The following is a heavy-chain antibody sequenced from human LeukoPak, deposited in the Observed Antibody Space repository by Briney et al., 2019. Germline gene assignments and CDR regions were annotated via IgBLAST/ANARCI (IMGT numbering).Heavy chain of an antibody. V-gene: IGHV3-23*01. Sequence: GGSLRLSCAASGFTFSSYAMSWVRQAPGKGLEWVSAISGSGGSTYYADSVKGLFTISRDNSKNTLYLQMNSLRAEDTAVYYCAKAMNYYGSGSADAFDIWGQGTMVTVSS. J-gene: IGHJ3*02. CDR3: AKAMNYYGSGSADAFDI. CDR1: GFTFSSYA. CDR2: ISGSGGST. D-gene: IGHD3-10*01.